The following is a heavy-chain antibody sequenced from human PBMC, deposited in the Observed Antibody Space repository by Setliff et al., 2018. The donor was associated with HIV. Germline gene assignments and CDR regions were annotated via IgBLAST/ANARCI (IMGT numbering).Heavy chain of an antibody. J-gene: IGHJ4*02. Sequence: ASVKVSCKASGYTFSNYGISWVRQAPGQGLEWMGWISAYNDNTHYAQKLQGRVTMTTDTSTNTAYMELRSLGVEDTAMYYCTRDSPGVFDFDYWGQGTLVTVSS. D-gene: IGHD3-10*01. V-gene: IGHV1-18*01. CDR1: GYTFSNYG. CDR2: ISAYNDNT. CDR3: TRDSPGVFDFDY.